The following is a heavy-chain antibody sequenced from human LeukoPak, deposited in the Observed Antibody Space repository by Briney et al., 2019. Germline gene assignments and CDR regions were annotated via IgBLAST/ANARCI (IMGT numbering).Heavy chain of an antibody. CDR2: ISSSSSYI. V-gene: IGHV3-21*01. CDR1: GFTFSSYS. Sequence: PGGSLRLSCAASGFTFSSYSMNWVRQAPGKGLEWVSSISSSSSYIYYADSVKGRFTISRDNAKNSLYLQMNSLRAEDTAVYSCARGLDCSSTSCYGLYAFDIWGQGTMVTVSS. CDR3: ARGLDCSSTSCYGLYAFDI. D-gene: IGHD2-2*01. J-gene: IGHJ3*02.